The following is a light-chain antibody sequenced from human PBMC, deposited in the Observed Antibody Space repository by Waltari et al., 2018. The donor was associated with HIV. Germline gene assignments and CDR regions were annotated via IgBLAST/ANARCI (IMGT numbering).Light chain of an antibody. Sequence: QSVLTQPPSASGTPGQRVTISCSGGSSNIGGNTVHWYQQLPGAAPKLLIYSNSHRPSGVPDRLSGSKSGTSASLASSGLQSEDEADYYCAAWDDSLNGVVFGGGTKLTVL. CDR3: AAWDDSLNGVV. V-gene: IGLV1-44*01. CDR2: SNS. J-gene: IGLJ2*01. CDR1: SSNIGGNT.